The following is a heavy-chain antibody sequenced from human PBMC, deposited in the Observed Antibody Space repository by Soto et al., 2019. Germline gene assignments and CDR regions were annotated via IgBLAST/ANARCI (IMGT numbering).Heavy chain of an antibody. V-gene: IGHV1-18*01. D-gene: IGHD5-12*01. CDR2: ISTSNGNT. Sequence: ASVKVSCKASGYTFSNYGISWVRQAPGQGLEFMGWISTSNGNTKYAQNFQGRVTMTTDTSTSTAYMELRSLISDDTAFYFCVRDAALQYSGYGGFYWGQGTLVTVSS. J-gene: IGHJ4*02. CDR3: VRDAALQYSGYGGFY. CDR1: GYTFSNYG.